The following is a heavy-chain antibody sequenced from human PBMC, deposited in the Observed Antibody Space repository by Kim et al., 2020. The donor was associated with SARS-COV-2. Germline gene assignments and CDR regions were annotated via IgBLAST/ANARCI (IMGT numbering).Heavy chain of an antibody. CDR2: GTT. Sequence: GTTNYNPYLKSRVTMSVDKSKNQFSLKLSSVTAADTAVYCCARGGNWLVDYWGQGTLVTVSS. CDR3: ARGGNWLVDY. J-gene: IGHJ4*02. D-gene: IGHD1-1*01. V-gene: IGHV4-4*01.